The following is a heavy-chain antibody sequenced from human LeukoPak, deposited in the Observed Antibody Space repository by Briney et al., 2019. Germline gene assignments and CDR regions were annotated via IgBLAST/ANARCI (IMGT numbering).Heavy chain of an antibody. V-gene: IGHV4-4*07. Sequence: SETLSLTCTVSGDPISKDYWSWIRQPAGKGLEWIGRIYTSGTINYSPSLKSRVAISVDKSKNQFSLKLTSVTAADTAVYYCARIDRDYVWWFDPWGQGTLVTVSP. D-gene: IGHD3-16*01. CDR1: GDPISKDY. CDR3: ARIDRDYVWWFDP. CDR2: IYTSGTI. J-gene: IGHJ5*02.